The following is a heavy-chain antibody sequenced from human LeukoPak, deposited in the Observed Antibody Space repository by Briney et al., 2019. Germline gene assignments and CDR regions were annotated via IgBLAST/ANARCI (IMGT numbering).Heavy chain of an antibody. CDR3: ARGANYYDSRGYYYGGFSESAY. V-gene: IGHV1-46*01. CDR2: INSIDATT. D-gene: IGHD3-22*01. J-gene: IGHJ4*02. Sequence: ASVKVSCKTSGYTFRNFYMHWVRHAPGQGLEWMGIINSIDATTSYAQKFQGRVTMTRDTSTSTVYMELSSLRSEDTAVYYCARGANYYDSRGYYYGGFSESAYWGQGTLVTVSS. CDR1: GYTFRNFY.